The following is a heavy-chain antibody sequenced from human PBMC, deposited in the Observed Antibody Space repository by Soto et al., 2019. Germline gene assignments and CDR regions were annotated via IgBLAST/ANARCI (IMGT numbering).Heavy chain of an antibody. Sequence: GGSLRLSCAASGFTFDDYAMHWVRQAPGKGLEWVSGISWNSGSIGYADSVKGRFTISRDNAKNSLYLQMNSLRAEDTALYYCAKMPDDYGDYVYAFDIWGQGTMVTVSS. CDR3: AKMPDDYGDYVYAFDI. CDR1: GFTFDDYA. CDR2: ISWNSGSI. D-gene: IGHD4-17*01. J-gene: IGHJ3*02. V-gene: IGHV3-9*01.